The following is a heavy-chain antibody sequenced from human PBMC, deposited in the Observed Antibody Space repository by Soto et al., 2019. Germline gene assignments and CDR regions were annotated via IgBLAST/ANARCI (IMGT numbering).Heavy chain of an antibody. V-gene: IGHV5-10-1*01. J-gene: IGHJ6*02. D-gene: IGHD3-10*01. CDR2: IDPSDSYT. CDR1: GYSFTSYW. CDR3: ASPGPYYYGSGSYKRGMDV. Sequence: PGESLKISCKGSGYSFTSYWISWVRQMPGKGLEWMGRIDPSDSYTNYSPSFQGHVTISADKSISTAYLQWSSLKASDTAMYYCASPGPYYYGSGSYKRGMDVWGQGTTVTVSS.